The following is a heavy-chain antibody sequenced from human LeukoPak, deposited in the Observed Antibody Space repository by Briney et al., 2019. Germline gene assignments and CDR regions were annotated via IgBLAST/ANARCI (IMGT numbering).Heavy chain of an antibody. D-gene: IGHD3-16*01. CDR1: GGSFSGYY. CDR3: ARGRDMITFGGVLAFDY. CDR2: INHSGST. V-gene: IGHV4-34*01. Sequence: SETLSLTCAVYGGSFSGYYWSWIRQPPGKGLEWIGEINHSGSTNYNPFLKSRVTISVDTSKNQFSLKLSSVTATDTAVYYCARGRDMITFGGVLAFDYWGQGTLVTVSS. J-gene: IGHJ4*02.